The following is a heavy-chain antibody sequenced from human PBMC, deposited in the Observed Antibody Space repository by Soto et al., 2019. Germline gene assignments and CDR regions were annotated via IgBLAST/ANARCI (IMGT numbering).Heavy chain of an antibody. CDR1: VFTFSTSV. V-gene: IGHV3-23*01. CDR2: ISGSGDRT. CDR3: TWSLVARDAFDE. Sequence: LRLSCSASVFTFSTSVMSWVRQAPGKGLQWVSSISGSGDRTYYADSVKGRFTVSRDNSKNTLYLDMNTVTADDTALYYCTWSLVARDAFDEWGQGTMVTVSS. D-gene: IGHD5-12*01. J-gene: IGHJ3*01.